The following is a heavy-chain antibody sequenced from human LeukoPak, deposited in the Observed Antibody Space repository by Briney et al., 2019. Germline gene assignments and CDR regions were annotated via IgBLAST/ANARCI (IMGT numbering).Heavy chain of an antibody. CDR3: AKGLGKATVTPLGY. CDR1: GFTFSSYA. V-gene: IGHV3-23*01. J-gene: IGHJ4*02. CDR2: ISGSGGST. D-gene: IGHD4-11*01. Sequence: GSLRLSCAASGFTFSSYAMSWVRQAPGEGLEWVSGISGSGGSTYYADSVKGRFTISRDNSKNTLYLQMDSLRAEDTAVYYCAKGLGKATVTPLGYWGQGTLVTVSS.